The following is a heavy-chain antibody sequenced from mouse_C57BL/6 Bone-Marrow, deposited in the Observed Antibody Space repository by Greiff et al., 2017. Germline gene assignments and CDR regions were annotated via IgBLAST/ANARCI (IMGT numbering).Heavy chain of an antibody. D-gene: IGHD1-1*01. CDR2: ISCGSSTF. V-gene: IGHV5-17*01. CDR3: AREGLFCYGSSWYFDV. CDR1: GFTFSDYG. J-gene: IGHJ1*03. Sequence: EVQLVESGGGLVKPGGSLKLFCAASGFTFSDYGMHRVRPAPAKGLEWVAYISCGSSTFYYAVTVTGRLPISRDNAKNSLFLKMTRLRSEDTAMYDCAREGLFCYGSSWYFDVWGTGTTVTVSS.